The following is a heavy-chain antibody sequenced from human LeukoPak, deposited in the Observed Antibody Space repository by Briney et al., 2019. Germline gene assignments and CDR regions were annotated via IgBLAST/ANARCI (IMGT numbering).Heavy chain of an antibody. J-gene: IGHJ4*02. CDR3: ARDPEVITFGGVISPHFDY. D-gene: IGHD3-16*01. CDR1: GFTFSSYA. Sequence: GGSLRLSCAASGFTFSSYAMHWVRQAPGKGLEWVAVISYDGSNKYYADPVKGRLTISRDNSKNTLYLQMNSLRAEDTAVYYCARDPEVITFGGVISPHFDYWGQGTLVTVSS. V-gene: IGHV3-30-3*01. CDR2: ISYDGSNK.